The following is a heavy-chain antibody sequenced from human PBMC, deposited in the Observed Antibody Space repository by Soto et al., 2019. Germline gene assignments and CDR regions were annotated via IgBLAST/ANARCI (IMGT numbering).Heavy chain of an antibody. Sequence: SGPTLVNPTQTLTLTCTFSGFSLTSGVGVGWIRQPPGKALEWLGIIFWDDDKRYSPSLKSRLSITKDTSKHQVVLIMTNVDPLATPTYFRAPTPHISIPWGYDYWGQGALVTVSS. D-gene: IGHD2-15*01. J-gene: IGHJ4*02. CDR2: IFWDDDK. CDR1: GFSLTSGVG. V-gene: IGHV2-5*02. CDR3: APTPHISIPWGYDY.